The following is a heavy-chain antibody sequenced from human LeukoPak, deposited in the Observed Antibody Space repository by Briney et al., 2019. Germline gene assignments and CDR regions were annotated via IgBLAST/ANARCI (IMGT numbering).Heavy chain of an antibody. V-gene: IGHV3-74*03. D-gene: IGHD6-13*01. CDR1: GFSLNSYW. J-gene: IGHJ4*02. Sequence: GGSLRLSCEAYGFSLNSYWMHWVRKAPGEGPVWVSRISVDGRSTAYADSVKGRFTISRDNAKNTLYLGMNSLRADDTAVYYCAREGYSTGWYFFDNWGRGTRVTVSS. CDR2: ISVDGRST. CDR3: AREGYSTGWYFFDN.